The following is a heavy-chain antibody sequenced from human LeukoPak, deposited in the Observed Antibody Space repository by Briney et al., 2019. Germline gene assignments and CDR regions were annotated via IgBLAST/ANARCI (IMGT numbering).Heavy chain of an antibody. V-gene: IGHV3-23*01. CDR2: ISGGGGRT. CDR1: GFTFSSYA. Sequence: GGSLRLSCAASGFTFSSYAMYWVRQAPGKGLEWVSTISGGGGRTYYADSVKGRFTISRDNSKNTLYLQMNSLRAEDTAVYYCANIKKLWFGELSSPIDYWGQGTLVTVSS. D-gene: IGHD3-10*01. J-gene: IGHJ4*02. CDR3: ANIKKLWFGELSSPIDY.